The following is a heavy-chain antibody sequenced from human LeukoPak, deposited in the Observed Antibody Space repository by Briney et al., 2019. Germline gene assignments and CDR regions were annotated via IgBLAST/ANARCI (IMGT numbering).Heavy chain of an antibody. V-gene: IGHV3-23*01. CDR3: AKVRFSGWYYFDY. J-gene: IGHJ4*02. CDR2: ISGSGGST. CDR1: GFTFSSYA. Sequence: GGSLRLSCAASGFTFSSYAMSWVRQAPGKGLEWVSAISGSGGSTHYADSVKGRFTISRDNSKNTLYLQMNSLRAEDTAVYYCAKVRFSGWYYFDYWGQGTLVTVSS. D-gene: IGHD6-19*01.